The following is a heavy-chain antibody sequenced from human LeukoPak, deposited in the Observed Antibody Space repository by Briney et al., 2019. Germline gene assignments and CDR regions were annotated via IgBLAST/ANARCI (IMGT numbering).Heavy chain of an antibody. Sequence: GGSLRLSCAASGFTFSSYSMNWVRQAPGKGLEWVSSISSSSSYIYCADSVKGRFTISRDNAKDSLYLQMNSLRAEDTAVYYCARDLYDSSGYYYGYWGQGTLVTVSS. J-gene: IGHJ4*02. CDR2: ISSSSSYI. CDR1: GFTFSSYS. V-gene: IGHV3-21*01. D-gene: IGHD3-22*01. CDR3: ARDLYDSSGYYYGY.